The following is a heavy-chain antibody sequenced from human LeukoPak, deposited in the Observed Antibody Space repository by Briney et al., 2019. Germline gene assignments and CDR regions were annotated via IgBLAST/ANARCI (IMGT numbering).Heavy chain of an antibody. Sequence: SETLSLTCTVSRGPITSGAYYWSWIRQPAGKGLEWIGRVHTSGSTNYNPSLKSRVTMSVDTSKNQFSLKLSSVTAADTAVYYCARGVLTGYSVYYYYMDVWGKGTTVTVSS. CDR1: RGPITSGAYY. CDR2: VHTSGST. D-gene: IGHD3-9*01. V-gene: IGHV4-61*02. J-gene: IGHJ6*03. CDR3: ARGVLTGYSVYYYYMDV.